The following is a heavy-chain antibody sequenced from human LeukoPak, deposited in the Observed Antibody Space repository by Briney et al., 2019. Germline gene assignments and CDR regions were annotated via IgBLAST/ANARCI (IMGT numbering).Heavy chain of an antibody. D-gene: IGHD3-16*02. Sequence: GGSLRLSCAASGFTFSSTAMSWVRQAPGKGLEWVSGISGSGGSAYYADSVKGRFTISRDNSKNTLYLQMNSLRAEDTAVYYCAKDENYLWGSYRFGNWGQGTLVTVSS. CDR3: AKDENYLWGSYRFGN. J-gene: IGHJ4*02. V-gene: IGHV3-23*01. CDR2: ISGSGGSA. CDR1: GFTFSSTA.